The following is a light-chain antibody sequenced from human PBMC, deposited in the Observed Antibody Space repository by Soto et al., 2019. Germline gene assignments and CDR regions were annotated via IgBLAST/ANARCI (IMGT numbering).Light chain of an antibody. J-gene: IGKJ4*01. CDR1: QTVINTY. CDR2: GAS. V-gene: IGKV3-20*01. Sequence: EIVLTQSPGTLSLSPGERATLSCRASQTVINTYLAWYQQKSGQAPQFLIYGASNRATGIPDRFSGSGSGTDFTLTISRLEPEDFAVYYCQQYGTLPPTFGGGTKVEI. CDR3: QQYGTLPPT.